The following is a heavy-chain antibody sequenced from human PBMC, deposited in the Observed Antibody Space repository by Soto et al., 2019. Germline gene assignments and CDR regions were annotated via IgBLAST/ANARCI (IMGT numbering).Heavy chain of an antibody. CDR2: IYPGDSDT. J-gene: IGHJ6*02. CDR1: GYNFTNYW. D-gene: IGHD1-26*01. V-gene: IGHV5-51*01. Sequence: RGESLKISCKGSGYNFTNYWIGWVRQMPGKGLEWMGIIYPGDSDTRYSPSFQGQVTISADKSIGAAYLQWNSLKASDTAMYFCARQEGATVLFYYGMDVWGQGTTVTVSS. CDR3: ARQEGATVLFYYGMDV.